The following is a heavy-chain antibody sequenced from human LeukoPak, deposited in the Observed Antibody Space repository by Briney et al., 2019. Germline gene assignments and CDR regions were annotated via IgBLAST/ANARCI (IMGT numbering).Heavy chain of an antibody. CDR1: GGSISSGSYY. V-gene: IGHV4-61*02. D-gene: IGHD3-3*01. Sequence: PPQTLSLTCTVSGGSISSGSYYWSWIRQPAGKGLEWIGRIYTSGSTNYNPSLKSRVTISVDTSKNQFSLKLSSVTAADTAVYYCARDVRSGFLEWLSYYGMDVWGQGTTVTVSS. J-gene: IGHJ6*02. CDR2: IYTSGST. CDR3: ARDVRSGFLEWLSYYGMDV.